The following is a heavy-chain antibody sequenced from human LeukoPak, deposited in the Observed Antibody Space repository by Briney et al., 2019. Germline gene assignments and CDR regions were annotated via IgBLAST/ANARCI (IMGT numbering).Heavy chain of an antibody. V-gene: IGHV4-59*11. CDR3: ARESYYYDSSGYYGYYFDY. J-gene: IGHJ4*02. CDR2: IYYSGST. CDR1: GGSISSHY. D-gene: IGHD3-22*01. Sequence: PSGTLSLTCTVSGGSISSHYWSWIRQPPGKGLEWIGYIYYSGSTNYNPSLKSRVTISVDTSKNQFSLKLSSVTAADTAVYYCARESYYYDSSGYYGYYFDYWGQGTLVTVSS.